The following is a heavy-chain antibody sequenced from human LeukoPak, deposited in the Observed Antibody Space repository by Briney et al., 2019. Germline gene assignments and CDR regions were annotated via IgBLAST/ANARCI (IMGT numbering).Heavy chain of an antibody. V-gene: IGHV4-34*01. J-gene: IGHJ4*02. CDR3: ARGRGRGSNPSPLDY. Sequence: PSETLSLTCAVYGGSFSGYYWSWIRQPPGKGLEWIGEINHSGSTNYNPSLKSRVTISVDTSKNQFSLKLSSVTAADTAVYYCARGRGRGSNPSPLDYWGQGTLVTVSS. CDR2: INHSGST. D-gene: IGHD3-10*01. CDR1: GGSFSGYY.